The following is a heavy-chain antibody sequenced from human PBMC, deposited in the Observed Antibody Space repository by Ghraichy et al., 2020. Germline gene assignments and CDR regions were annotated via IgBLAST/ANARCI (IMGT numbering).Heavy chain of an antibody. V-gene: IGHV2-70*11. D-gene: IGHD2-21*02. Sequence: QTLSLTCTFSGFSLSTSGMCVSWIRQPPGKALEWLARIDWDDDKYYSTSLKTRLTISKDTSKNQVVLTMTNMDPVDTATYYCARRRVVTAIWDAFDIWGQGTMVTVSS. CDR2: IDWDDDK. J-gene: IGHJ3*02. CDR1: GFSLSTSGMC. CDR3: ARRRVVTAIWDAFDI.